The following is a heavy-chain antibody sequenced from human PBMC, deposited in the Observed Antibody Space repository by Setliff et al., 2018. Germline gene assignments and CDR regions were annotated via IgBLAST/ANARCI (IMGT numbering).Heavy chain of an antibody. D-gene: IGHD6-13*01. CDR1: GFTFSDYY. CDR3: AREMEAAGQRAFDI. V-gene: IGHV3-11*04. Sequence: PGGSLRLSCAASGFTFSDYYMSWIRQAPGKGLEWVSYISSSGSTIYYADSVKGRFTISRDNAKNSLYLQMKSLRAEDTAVYYCAREMEAAGQRAFDIWGQGTMVTVSS. J-gene: IGHJ3*02. CDR2: ISSSGSTI.